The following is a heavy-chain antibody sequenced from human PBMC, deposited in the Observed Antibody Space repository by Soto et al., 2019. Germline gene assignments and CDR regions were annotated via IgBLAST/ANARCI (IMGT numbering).Heavy chain of an antibody. V-gene: IGHV4-34*01. J-gene: IGHJ3*02. Sequence: ETLSLTCAVYGGSFSGYYWSWIRQPPGKGLEWIGEINHSGSTNYNPSLKSRVTISVDTSKNQFSLKLSSVTAADTAVYYCASTLTYYDFWSGYDAFDIWGQGTMVTVSS. CDR3: ASTLTYYDFWSGYDAFDI. CDR1: GGSFSGYY. CDR2: INHSGST. D-gene: IGHD3-3*01.